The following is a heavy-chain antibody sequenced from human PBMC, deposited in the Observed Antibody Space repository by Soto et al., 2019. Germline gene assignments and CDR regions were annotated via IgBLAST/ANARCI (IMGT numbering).Heavy chain of an antibody. Sequence: PGGSLRHSCAASEFTFSSYGMHWVRQAPGKGLEWVAVIWYDGSNKYYADSVKGRFTISRDNSKNTLYLQMNSLRAEDTAVYYCASQYYDSSVYYYWGQGTLVTVSS. D-gene: IGHD3-22*01. CDR2: IWYDGSNK. CDR1: EFTFSSYG. CDR3: ASQYYDSSVYYY. J-gene: IGHJ4*02. V-gene: IGHV3-33*01.